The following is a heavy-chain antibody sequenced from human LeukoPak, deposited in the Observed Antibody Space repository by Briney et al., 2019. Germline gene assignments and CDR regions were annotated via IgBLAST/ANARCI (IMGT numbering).Heavy chain of an antibody. CDR1: GFTFDDYA. D-gene: IGHD5-18*01. J-gene: IGHJ4*02. CDR3: AKDPTTGYSYGSLDY. Sequence: GGSLRLSCAASGFTFDDYAMHWVRQAPGKGLEWVSLISWDGGSTYYADSVKGRFTISRDNSKNSLYLQMNSLRAEDTALYYCAKDPTTGYSYGSLDYWAREPWSPSPQ. V-gene: IGHV3-43D*03. CDR2: ISWDGGST.